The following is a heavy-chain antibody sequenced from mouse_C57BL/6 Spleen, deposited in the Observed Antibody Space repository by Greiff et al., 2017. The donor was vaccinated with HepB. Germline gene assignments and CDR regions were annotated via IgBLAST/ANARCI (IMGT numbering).Heavy chain of an antibody. CDR3: TEDYDGGYFDV. J-gene: IGHJ1*03. Sequence: QVQLKQSGAELVRPGASVTLSCKASGYTFTDYEMHWVKQTPVHGLEWIGAIDPETGGTAYNQKFKGTAILTADKSSSTAYMELRSLTSEDSAVYYCTEDYDGGYFDVWGTGTTVTVSS. V-gene: IGHV1-15*01. D-gene: IGHD2-4*01. CDR2: IDPETGGT. CDR1: GYTFTDYE.